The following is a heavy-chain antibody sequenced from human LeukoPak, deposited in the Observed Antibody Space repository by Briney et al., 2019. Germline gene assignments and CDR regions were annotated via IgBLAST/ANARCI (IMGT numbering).Heavy chain of an antibody. Sequence: ASVKVSCKVSGHTLTELSMHWVRQAPGKGLEWMGVFDPEDGETIYAQKFQGRVTITADKSTSTAYMELSSLRSEDTAVYYCASWTGIAAAGISRSVYYMDVWGKGTTVTVSS. V-gene: IGHV1-24*01. CDR3: ASWTGIAAAGISRSVYYMDV. CDR1: GHTLTELS. J-gene: IGHJ6*03. D-gene: IGHD6-13*01. CDR2: FDPEDGET.